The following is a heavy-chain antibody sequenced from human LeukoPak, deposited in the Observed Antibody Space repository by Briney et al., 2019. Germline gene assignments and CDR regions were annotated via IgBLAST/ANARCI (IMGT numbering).Heavy chain of an antibody. V-gene: IGHV3-48*01. CDR3: AKGKQTTVSLDAFDI. D-gene: IGHD4-17*01. Sequence: GGSLRLSCAASGFTFSSYSMNWVRQAPGKGLEWVSYISSSGTTIYYADSVKGRFTISRDSAKNSLYLQMNSLRAEDTAVYYCAKGKQTTVSLDAFDIWGQGTMVTVSS. CDR1: GFTFSSYS. J-gene: IGHJ3*02. CDR2: ISSSGTTI.